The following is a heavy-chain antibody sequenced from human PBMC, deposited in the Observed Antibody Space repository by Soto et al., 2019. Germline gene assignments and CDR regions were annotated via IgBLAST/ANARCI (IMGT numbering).Heavy chain of an antibody. D-gene: IGHD3-9*01. J-gene: IGHJ4*02. CDR3: ASKIDLVD. Sequence: EVQLVESGGGLVKPGGSLSLSCAASGFTCSSYTINWVRQAPGKGLEWVSSISSSSSYIYYGDSGEGRFTISRDNAKHSLYLPMDRLGAEDTAVYYCASKIDLVDWGQGTLVTVSS. CDR2: ISSSSSYI. CDR1: GFTCSSYT. V-gene: IGHV3-21*01.